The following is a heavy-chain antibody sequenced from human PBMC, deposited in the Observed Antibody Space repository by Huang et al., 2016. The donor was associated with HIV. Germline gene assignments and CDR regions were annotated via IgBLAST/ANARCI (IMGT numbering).Heavy chain of an antibody. J-gene: IGHJ3*02. Sequence: QLHLQQSGPGLVRPSETLSLICTVSGGSITSSNHYWGWIRQTPGKGLEWIGNFYYSGDDYYTPSLKNRVSISIDTSKSQFSLRLSSVIATDTAVYYCASGEYGKNAYDIWGQGTVVTVSA. CDR3: ASGEYGKNAYDI. D-gene: IGHD2-2*01. V-gene: IGHV4-39*01. CDR1: GGSITSSNHY. CDR2: FYYSGDD.